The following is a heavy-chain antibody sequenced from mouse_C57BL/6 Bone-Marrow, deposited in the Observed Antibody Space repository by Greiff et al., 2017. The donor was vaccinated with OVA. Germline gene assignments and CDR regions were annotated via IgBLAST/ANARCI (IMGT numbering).Heavy chain of an antibody. CDR1: GYTFTSYW. Sequence: VQLQQPGAELVKPGASVKLSCKASGYTFTSYWMHWVKQRPGRGLEWIGRIDPYSGGTKYNEKFKSKATLTVDKPSSTAYMKHRSLTSEDVAVDYSARSNYGSSYGYAMDYWGQGTSVTVSS. V-gene: IGHV1-72*01. CDR2: IDPYSGGT. CDR3: ARSNYGSSYGYAMDY. D-gene: IGHD1-1*01. J-gene: IGHJ4*01.